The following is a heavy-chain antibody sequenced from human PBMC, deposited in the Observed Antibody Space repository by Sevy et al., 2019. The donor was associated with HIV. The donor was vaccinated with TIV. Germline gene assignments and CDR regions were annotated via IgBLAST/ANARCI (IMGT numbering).Heavy chain of an antibody. D-gene: IGHD1-26*01. CDR3: ARVRVGKGLYYFDY. V-gene: IGHV3-74*01. CDR1: GFTFSSYW. CDR2: INSDGSST. J-gene: IGHJ4*02. Sequence: GGSLRLSCAASGFTFSSYWMHWVRQAPGKGLVWVSRINSDGSSTSYADSVKGRFTISRDNAKNTLYLQMNSLRVGDTAVYYCARVRVGKGLYYFDYWGQGTLVTVSS.